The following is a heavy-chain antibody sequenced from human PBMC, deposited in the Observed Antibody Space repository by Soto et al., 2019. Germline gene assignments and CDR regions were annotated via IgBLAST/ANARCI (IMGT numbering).Heavy chain of an antibody. J-gene: IGHJ5*02. V-gene: IGHV4-61*08. Sequence: SETLSLTCTVSGDSVSSGDYYWTWIRQPPGKGLEWVGHIYFSGRTNYIPSLESRVTISLDTSKNQFSLKLTSVTAADTAVYYCARVPIDTYMIFWSDPWGQGTLVTVSS. CDR1: GDSVSSGDYY. D-gene: IGHD3-16*01. CDR3: ARVPIDTYMIFWSDP. CDR2: IYFSGRT.